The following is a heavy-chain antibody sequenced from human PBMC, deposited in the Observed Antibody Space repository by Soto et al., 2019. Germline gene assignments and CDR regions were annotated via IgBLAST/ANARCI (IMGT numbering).Heavy chain of an antibody. V-gene: IGHV5-10-1*01. CDR3: AFLDTSLDFDF. Sequence: GASLKISCKGSGYRFTSYWISWVRQMPGKGLEWMGRIDPSNSYTHYSPSFHGHVTISADNSISTAYLQWSNLRASDTAIYYCAFLDTSLDFDFWGQGTLVTVSS. J-gene: IGHJ4*02. D-gene: IGHD3-3*02. CDR2: IDPSNSYT. CDR1: GYRFTSYW.